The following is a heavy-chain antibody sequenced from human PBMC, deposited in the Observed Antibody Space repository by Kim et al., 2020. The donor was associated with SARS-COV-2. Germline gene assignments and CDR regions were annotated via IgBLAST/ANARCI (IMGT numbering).Heavy chain of an antibody. V-gene: IGHV3-48*02. CDR1: GFTFSSYS. J-gene: IGHJ4*02. Sequence: GGSLRLSCAASGFTFSSYSMNWVRQAPGKGLEWVSYISSSSSTIYYADSVKGRFTISRDNAKNSLYLQMNSLRDEDTAVYYCAREIFVPNSQGVFDYWGQGTLVTVSS. D-gene: IGHD3-3*01. CDR2: ISSSSSTI. CDR3: AREIFVPNSQGVFDY.